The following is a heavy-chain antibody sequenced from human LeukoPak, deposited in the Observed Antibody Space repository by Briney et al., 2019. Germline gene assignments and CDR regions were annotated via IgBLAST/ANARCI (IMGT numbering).Heavy chain of an antibody. V-gene: IGHV1-8*01. CDR3: ASSRGYCSSTSCPFDY. CDR1: GYTFTSYD. D-gene: IGHD2-2*01. J-gene: IGHJ4*02. CDR2: MNPNSGNT. Sequence: VSVKVSCKASGYTFTSYDINWVRQATGQGLEWMGWMNPNSGNTGYAQKFQGRVTMTRNTSISTAYMELSSLRSEDTAVYYCASSRGYCSSTSCPFDYWGQGTLVTVSS.